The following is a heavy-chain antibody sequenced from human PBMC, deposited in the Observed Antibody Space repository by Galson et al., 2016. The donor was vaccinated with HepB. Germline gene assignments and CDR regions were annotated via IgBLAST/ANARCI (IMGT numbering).Heavy chain of an antibody. CDR2: DSMDGRRK. CDR3: AKRHEYCPPVGCSVDS. V-gene: IGHV3-30*18. Sequence: SLRLSCAASGFTFNRRGMHWVRQAPGKGLEWVAADSMDGRRKFYAESVKGRFTISRDNSNNMLFLQMSSLRVDDTAVYCCAKRHEYCPPVGCSVDSWGQGTLVSVSS. D-gene: IGHD2/OR15-2a*01. J-gene: IGHJ4*02. CDR1: GFTFNRRG.